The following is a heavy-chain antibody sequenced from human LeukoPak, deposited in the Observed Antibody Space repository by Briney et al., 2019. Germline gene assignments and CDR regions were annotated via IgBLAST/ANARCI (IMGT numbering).Heavy chain of an antibody. CDR1: GFTFSSYS. J-gene: IGHJ4*02. Sequence: GGSLRLSCAASGFTFSSYSMNWVRQAPGKGLEWVSYISSSSSTIYYADSVKGRFTISRDNAKNSLYLQMNSLRDEDTAVYYYARDFYDSSGYSHDYWGQGTLVTVSS. D-gene: IGHD3-22*01. CDR2: ISSSSSTI. V-gene: IGHV3-48*02. CDR3: ARDFYDSSGYSHDY.